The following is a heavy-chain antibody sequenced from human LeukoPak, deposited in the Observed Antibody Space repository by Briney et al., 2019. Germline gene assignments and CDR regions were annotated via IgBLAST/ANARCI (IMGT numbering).Heavy chain of an antibody. CDR2: ISASGGRT. J-gene: IGHJ4*02. D-gene: IGHD3-3*01. Sequence: TGGSLRLSCEGSGFSFSNYAMSWVRQAPGKRPEWVSGISASGGRTHYADSVKGRFTISRDNAKNSLYLQMNSLRAEDTAVYYCARGSYDFWSGYLYYFDYWGQGTLVTVSS. CDR1: GFSFSNYA. CDR3: ARGSYDFWSGYLYYFDY. V-gene: IGHV3-23*01.